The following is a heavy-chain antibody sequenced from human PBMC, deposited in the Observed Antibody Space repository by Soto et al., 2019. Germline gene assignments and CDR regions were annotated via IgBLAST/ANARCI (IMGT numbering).Heavy chain of an antibody. J-gene: IGHJ4*02. CDR3: AKDYSGPADY. CDR2: ISYDGSN. Sequence: GGSLRLSCAASGFTLSSYGMHWVRQAPGKGLEWVAVISYDGSNYYADSVKGRFTISRDNSKNTLYLQMNSLRAEDTAIYYCAKDYSGPADYWGQGTLVTVSS. D-gene: IGHD5-12*01. V-gene: IGHV3-30*18. CDR1: GFTLSSYG.